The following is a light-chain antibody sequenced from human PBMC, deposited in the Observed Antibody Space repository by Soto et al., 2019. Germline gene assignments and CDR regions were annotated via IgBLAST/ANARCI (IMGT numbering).Light chain of an antibody. CDR3: LQSDNWPPLT. J-gene: IGKJ4*01. V-gene: IGKV3-15*01. Sequence: EVVMTQSPATLSVSPGERATLSCRASQSVNTNLAWYQQKPGQAPRLLIYGASTRATGIPARFSGSGSGTEFTLTISSLQSEDSAVYYCLQSDNWPPLTFGGGTRVEIK. CDR1: QSVNTN. CDR2: GAS.